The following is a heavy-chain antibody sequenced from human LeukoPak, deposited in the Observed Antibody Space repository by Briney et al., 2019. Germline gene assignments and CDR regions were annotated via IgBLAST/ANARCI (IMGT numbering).Heavy chain of an antibody. CDR3: ARDLIGVVVVPAAMGAHLDYYYYGMDV. Sequence: GRSLRLSCAASGFTFSSYGMHWVRQAPGKGLEWVAVIWYDGSNKYYADSVKGRFTISRDNSKNTLYLQINSLRAEDTAVYYCARDLIGVVVVPAAMGAHLDYYYYGMDVWGKGTTVTVSS. V-gene: IGHV3-33*01. CDR2: IWYDGSNK. CDR1: GFTFSSYG. J-gene: IGHJ6*04. D-gene: IGHD2-2*01.